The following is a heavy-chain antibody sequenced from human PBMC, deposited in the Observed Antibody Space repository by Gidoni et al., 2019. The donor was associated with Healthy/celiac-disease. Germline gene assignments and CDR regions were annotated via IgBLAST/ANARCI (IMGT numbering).Heavy chain of an antibody. Sequence: CKASGYTFSNYGISWVRQAPGQGLEWMGWISGYNGNTNYTQKLQGRVTMTTDTSTSTAYMELRSLRSDDTAVYYCARGEEVLAPIRLQRPYYYYGLDVWGQGTTVTVSS. D-gene: IGHD6-25*01. CDR3: ARGEEVLAPIRLQRPYYYYGLDV. CDR2: ISGYNGNT. J-gene: IGHJ6*02. V-gene: IGHV1-18*04. CDR1: GYTFSNYG.